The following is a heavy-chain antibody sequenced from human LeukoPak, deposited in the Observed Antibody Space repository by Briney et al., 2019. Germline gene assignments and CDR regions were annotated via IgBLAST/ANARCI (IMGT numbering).Heavy chain of an antibody. J-gene: IGHJ3*02. D-gene: IGHD3-10*01. CDR3: ARPLRITMVRGVRYAFDI. Sequence: SETLSLTCAVYGGSFSGHYWSWIRQPPGKGLEWIGEINHSGSTNYNPSLKSRVTISVDASKNQFSLKLSSVTAADTAVYYCARPLRITMVRGVRYAFDIWGQGTMVTVSS. CDR1: GGSFSGHY. V-gene: IGHV4-34*01. CDR2: INHSGST.